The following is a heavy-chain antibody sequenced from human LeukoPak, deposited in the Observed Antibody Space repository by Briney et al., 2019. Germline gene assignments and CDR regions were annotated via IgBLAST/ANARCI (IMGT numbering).Heavy chain of an antibody. D-gene: IGHD7-27*01. CDR3: ARVGRGVTGAHVVNYYYYMDV. V-gene: IGHV1-69*13. CDR1: GGTFSSYA. CDR2: IIPIFGTA. J-gene: IGHJ6*03. Sequence: GASVKVSCKASGGTFSSYAINWVRQAPGQGLEWMGRIIPIFGTANYAQKFQGRVTITADESTSTAYMELNSLRSEDTAVYYCARVGRGVTGAHVVNYYYYMDVWGKGTTVTVSS.